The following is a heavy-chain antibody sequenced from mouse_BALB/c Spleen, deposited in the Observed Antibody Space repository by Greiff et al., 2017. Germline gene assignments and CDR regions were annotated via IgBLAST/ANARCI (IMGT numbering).Heavy chain of an antibody. V-gene: IGHV7-3*02. Sequence: EVKVVESGGGLVQPGGSLRLSCATSGFTFTDYYMSWVRQPPGKALEWLGFIRNKANGYTTEYSASVKGRFTISRDNSQSILYLQMNTLRAEDSATYYCAREGLTWFAYWGQGTLVTVSA. CDR3: AREGLTWFAY. D-gene: IGHD2-2*01. CDR1: GFTFTDYY. CDR2: IRNKANGYTT. J-gene: IGHJ3*01.